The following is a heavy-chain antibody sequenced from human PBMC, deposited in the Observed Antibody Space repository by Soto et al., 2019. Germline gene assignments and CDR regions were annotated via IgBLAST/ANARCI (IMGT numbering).Heavy chain of an antibody. J-gene: IGHJ3*02. Sequence: SETLSLTCTVSGGSISPYYWSWIRQPPGKGLEWIGYVYYSGNTNYNPSLKSRVAISVDTSKNQFSLKLSSVTAAYTSVYYCARHQTLGYSSSXHHAFDIWGQGTMVT. CDR2: VYYSGNT. CDR3: ARHQTLGYSSSXHHAFDI. V-gene: IGHV4-59*01. CDR1: GGSISPYY. D-gene: IGHD6-13*01.